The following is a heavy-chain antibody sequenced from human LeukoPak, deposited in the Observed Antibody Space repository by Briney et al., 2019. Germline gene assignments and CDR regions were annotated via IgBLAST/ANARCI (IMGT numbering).Heavy chain of an antibody. CDR3: AREGGYSSSWYNY. D-gene: IGHD6-13*01. CDR1: GFTFSSYE. Sequence: GWSLRLSCAASGFTFSSYEMNWVRQAPGEGPEWASYISSSGSTIYYADSVKGRFTISRDNAKNSLYLQMNSLRAEDTAVYYCAREGGYSSSWYNYWGQGTLVTVSS. J-gene: IGHJ4*02. CDR2: ISSSGSTI. V-gene: IGHV3-48*03.